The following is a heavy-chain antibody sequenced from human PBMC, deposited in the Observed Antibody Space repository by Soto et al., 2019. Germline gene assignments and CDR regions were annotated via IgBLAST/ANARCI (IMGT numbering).Heavy chain of an antibody. Sequence: GGSLRLSCAASGFTFSSYGMHWVRQAPGKGLEWVAVISYDGSNKYYADSVKGRFTISRDNSKNTLYLQMNSLRAEDTAVYYCAKGPRRITMIVVATPRVDYWGQGTLVTVSS. D-gene: IGHD3-22*01. CDR1: GFTFSSYG. CDR3: AKGPRRITMIVVATPRVDY. V-gene: IGHV3-30*18. CDR2: ISYDGSNK. J-gene: IGHJ4*02.